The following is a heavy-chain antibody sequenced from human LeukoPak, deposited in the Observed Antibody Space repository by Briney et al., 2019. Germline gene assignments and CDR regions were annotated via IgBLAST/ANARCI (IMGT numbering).Heavy chain of an antibody. V-gene: IGHV3-23*01. CDR3: ARDQGPDYRPVGSATQFS. CDR1: GFTFSSYS. Sequence: GGSLRLSCVASGFTFSSYSLSWVRQTPGKGLEWVASMTGSGADTHYADSVKGRFTISRDSSKDTLNLQLNNLRPEGTAVYYCARDQGPDYRPVGSATQFSWGRGTLVAVSP. CDR2: MTGSGADT. J-gene: IGHJ5*02. D-gene: IGHD4-17*01.